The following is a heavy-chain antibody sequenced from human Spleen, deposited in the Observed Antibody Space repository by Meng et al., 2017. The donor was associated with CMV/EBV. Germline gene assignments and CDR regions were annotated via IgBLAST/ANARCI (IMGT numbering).Heavy chain of an antibody. D-gene: IGHD2-2*01. V-gene: IGHV1-46*01. J-gene: IGHJ4*02. Sequence: ASVKVSCKASGYTFTTYYMYWVRQAPGQGLEWMGIINPSGGYTNYAKTFQGRVTMTRDTSTSTVYMDLRGLRYDDSAVYYCARMYCSSTTCYSWENYFDFWGQGTLVTVSS. CDR2: INPSGGYT. CDR3: ARMYCSSTTCYSWENYFDF. CDR1: GYTFTTYY.